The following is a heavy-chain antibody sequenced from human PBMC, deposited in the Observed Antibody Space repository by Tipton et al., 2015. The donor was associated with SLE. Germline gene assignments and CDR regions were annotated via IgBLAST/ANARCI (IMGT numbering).Heavy chain of an antibody. V-gene: IGHV4-34*01. Sequence: TLSLTCAVYGGSFSGYYWSWIRQPPGKGLEWIGEINHSGSTNYNPSLKSRVTISVDTSKNQFSPKLSSVTAADTAVYYCARVEELIFDYWGQGTLVTVSS. CDR1: GGSFSGYY. J-gene: IGHJ4*02. D-gene: IGHD1-7*01. CDR3: ARVEELIFDY. CDR2: INHSGST.